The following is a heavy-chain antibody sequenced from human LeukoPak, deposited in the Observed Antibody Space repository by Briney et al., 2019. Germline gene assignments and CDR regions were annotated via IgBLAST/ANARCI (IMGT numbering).Heavy chain of an antibody. Sequence: LWASVKVSCKASGYAFTSYGISWVRQAPGQGLEWMGWISAYNGNTNYAQKLQGRVTMTTDTSTSTAYMELRSLRSDDTAVYYCARDDLELKFDYWGQGTLVTVSS. J-gene: IGHJ4*02. D-gene: IGHD1-1*01. V-gene: IGHV1-18*01. CDR3: ARDDLELKFDY. CDR1: GYAFTSYG. CDR2: ISAYNGNT.